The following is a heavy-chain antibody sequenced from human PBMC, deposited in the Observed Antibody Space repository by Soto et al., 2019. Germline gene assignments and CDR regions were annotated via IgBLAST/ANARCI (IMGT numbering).Heavy chain of an antibody. CDR2: ISGSSSET. V-gene: IGHV3-23*01. D-gene: IGHD3-9*01. CDR1: GFTFSNYG. Sequence: GGSLRLSCAASGFTFSNYGMSWVRRAPGKGLKWVASISGSSSETHYADSVRGRFTISRDNSENTLYLQVHSLRVEDTAVYYCASAGRIDNSYYMEVWGKGTAVTVSS. CDR3: ASAGRIDNSYYMEV. J-gene: IGHJ6*03.